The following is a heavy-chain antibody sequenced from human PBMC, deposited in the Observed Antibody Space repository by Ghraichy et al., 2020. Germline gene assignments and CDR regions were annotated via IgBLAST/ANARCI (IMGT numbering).Heavy chain of an antibody. CDR1: RFTLSIYW. Sequence: GGSLRLSCTASRFTLSIYWMSWVRQVPGKGLKWVADIKQDGSEKHYVESVRGRFTISRDYAKNSLHLQMNSLTVEDSAVDYCARGSSGVAENYVDSWGRGPPVTVS. V-gene: IGHV3-7*01. CDR3: ARGSSGVAENYVDS. D-gene: IGHD2-15*01. CDR2: IKQDGSEK. J-gene: IGHJ4*02.